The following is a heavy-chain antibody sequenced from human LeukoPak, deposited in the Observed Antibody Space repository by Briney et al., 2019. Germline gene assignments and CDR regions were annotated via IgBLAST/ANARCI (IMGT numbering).Heavy chain of an antibody. V-gene: IGHV4-34*01. Sequence: PSETLSLTCAVYGGSFSGYYWSWIRQPPGKGLEWIGGINHSGSTNYNPSLKSRVTISVDTSKNQFSLKLSSVTAADTAVYYCARDWFGELLPSRLSSYYYYGMDVWGQGTTVTVSS. CDR1: GGSFSGYY. CDR2: INHSGST. J-gene: IGHJ6*02. CDR3: ARDWFGELLPSRLSSYYYYGMDV. D-gene: IGHD3-10*01.